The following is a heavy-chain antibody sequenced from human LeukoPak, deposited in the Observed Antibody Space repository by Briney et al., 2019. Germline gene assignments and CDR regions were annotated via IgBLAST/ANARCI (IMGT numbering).Heavy chain of an antibody. V-gene: IGHV4-59*08. D-gene: IGHD3-22*01. Sequence: PSETLSLTCTVSGGSISSYYWSWIRQPPGKGLEWIGYIYYSGSTNYNPSLKSRVTISVDTSKNQFSLKLSSVTAADTAVYYCAGQYPYYYDSSGNHYYYYMDVWGKGTTVTVSS. CDR2: IYYSGST. J-gene: IGHJ6*03. CDR3: AGQYPYYYDSSGNHYYYYMDV. CDR1: GGSISSYY.